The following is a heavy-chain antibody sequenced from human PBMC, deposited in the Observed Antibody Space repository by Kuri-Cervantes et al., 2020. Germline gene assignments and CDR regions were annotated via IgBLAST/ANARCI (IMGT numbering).Heavy chain of an antibody. CDR3: AKTHLKKQLALGY. V-gene: IGHV3-53*01. Sequence: GGSLRLSCAASGFTVSSNYMSWVSQAPGKGLEWVSVIYSGGSTYYADSVKGRFTISRDNSKNTLYLQMNSLRAEDTAVYYCAKTHLKKQLALGYWGQGTLVTVSS. CDR2: IYSGGST. D-gene: IGHD6-13*01. CDR1: GFTVSSNY. J-gene: IGHJ4*02.